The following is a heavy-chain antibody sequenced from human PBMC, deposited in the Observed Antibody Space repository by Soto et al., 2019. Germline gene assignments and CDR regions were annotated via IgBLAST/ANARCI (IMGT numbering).Heavy chain of an antibody. D-gene: IGHD3-16*01. V-gene: IGHV2-5*01. CDR3: AHLKRLILGRHLGS. Sequence: QITLKESGPTLVKPTQTLTLTCTFSGISFDIPGVGVTWVRQPPGKALEWLALIYWNDDKLYSSSLQGRLTIARDTSKNQVLLTVTDMDPADTATYFCAHLKRLILGRHLGSWGQGALVTVSS. CDR2: IYWNDDK. J-gene: IGHJ5*02. CDR1: GISFDIPGVG.